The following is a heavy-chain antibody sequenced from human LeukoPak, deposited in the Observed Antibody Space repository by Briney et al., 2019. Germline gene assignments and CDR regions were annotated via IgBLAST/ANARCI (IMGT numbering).Heavy chain of an antibody. D-gene: IGHD1-7*01. CDR1: GFTFSSYA. CDR3: ARDTELELDAGYYYYYYMDV. CDR2: ISGSGGST. J-gene: IGHJ6*03. Sequence: QTGGSLRLSCAASGFTFSSYAMSWVRQAPGKGLEWVSAISGSGGSTYYADSVKGRFTISRDNSKNTLYLQINSLRAEDTAVYYCARDTELELDAGYYYYYYMDVWGKGTTVTVSS. V-gene: IGHV3-23*01.